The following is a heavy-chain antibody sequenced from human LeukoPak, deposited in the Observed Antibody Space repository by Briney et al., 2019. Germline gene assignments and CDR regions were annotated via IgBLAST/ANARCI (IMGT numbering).Heavy chain of an antibody. Sequence: GGSLGLSCAASGFTFSSYAMRWVRQAPGKGLEWVAVISYDGSNKYYADSVKGRFTISRDNSKNTLYLQMNSLRAEGTAVYYCARGPDYGDYVGAFDIWGQGTMVTVSS. CDR1: GFTFSSYA. D-gene: IGHD4-17*01. CDR2: ISYDGSNK. J-gene: IGHJ3*02. CDR3: ARGPDYGDYVGAFDI. V-gene: IGHV3-30-3*01.